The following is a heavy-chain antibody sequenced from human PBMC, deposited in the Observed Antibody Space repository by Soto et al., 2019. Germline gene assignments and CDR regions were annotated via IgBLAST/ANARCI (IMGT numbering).Heavy chain of an antibody. J-gene: IGHJ4*02. D-gene: IGHD2-2*01. Sequence: SETLSLTCTVSGGSISSSSYYWGWIRQPPGKGLEWIGSIYYSGSTYYNPSLKSRVTISVDTSKNQFSLKLSSVAAADTAVYYCARHPPTEDIVVVPADHVDYWGQGTLVTVSS. CDR3: ARHPPTEDIVVVPADHVDY. V-gene: IGHV4-39*01. CDR1: GGSISSSSYY. CDR2: IYYSGST.